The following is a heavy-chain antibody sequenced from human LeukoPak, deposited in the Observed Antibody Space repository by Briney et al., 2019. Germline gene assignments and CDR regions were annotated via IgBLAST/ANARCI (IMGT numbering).Heavy chain of an antibody. CDR1: GYSFTTYW. V-gene: IGHV5-51*01. CDR3: ARPQDSSSWMAFDI. J-gene: IGHJ3*02. CDR2: IYPGDSDT. Sequence: GESLKISCKGSGYSFTTYWIGWVRQMPGRGLEWMGIIYPGDSDTRYSPSFQGQVTISADKSISTAYLQWSSLKASDTAMYYCARPQDSSSWMAFDIWGQGTVVTVSS. D-gene: IGHD6-13*01.